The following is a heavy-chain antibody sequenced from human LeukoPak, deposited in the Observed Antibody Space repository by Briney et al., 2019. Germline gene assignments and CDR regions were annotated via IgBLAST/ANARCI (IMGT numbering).Heavy chain of an antibody. V-gene: IGHV3-23*01. CDR3: AKESGALGAPLYDY. CDR1: GFTFSSYA. CDR2: ISGSGGST. D-gene: IGHD4/OR15-4a*01. J-gene: IGHJ4*02. Sequence: GGSLRLSCAASGFTFSSYAMSWVRQAPGKGLEWVSAISGSGGSTYYADSVKGRFTISRDNSKNMLYLQMNSLRAGDTAVYYCAKESGALGAPLYDYWGRGILVTASS.